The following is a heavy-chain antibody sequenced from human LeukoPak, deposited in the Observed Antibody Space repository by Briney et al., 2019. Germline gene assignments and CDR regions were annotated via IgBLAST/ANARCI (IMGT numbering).Heavy chain of an antibody. V-gene: IGHV4-59*01. Sequence: SETLSLTCTASGGSISSYYWSWIRQPPGKGLEWIGYIYYSGSTNYNPSLKSRVTISVDTSKNQFSLKLSSVTAADTAVYYCARGPQYYYDSSGPFDYWGQGTLVTVSS. CDR2: IYYSGST. CDR3: ARGPQYYYDSSGPFDY. CDR1: GGSISSYY. D-gene: IGHD3-22*01. J-gene: IGHJ4*02.